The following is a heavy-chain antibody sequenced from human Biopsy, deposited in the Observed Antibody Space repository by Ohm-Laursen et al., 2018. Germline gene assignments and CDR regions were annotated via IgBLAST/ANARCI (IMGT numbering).Heavy chain of an antibody. CDR3: ASLEDRTFDK. V-gene: IGHV1-69*04. J-gene: IGHJ4*02. CDR2: IIPILHVP. Sequence: GSSVKVSCKASGGTLITYAISWVRQAPGQGLERMGRIIPILHVPTYAQSFQGRVTISADKSTSTAYMELSGLRSEDTAVYYCASLEDRTFDKWGQGTLVTVSS. CDR1: GGTLITYA.